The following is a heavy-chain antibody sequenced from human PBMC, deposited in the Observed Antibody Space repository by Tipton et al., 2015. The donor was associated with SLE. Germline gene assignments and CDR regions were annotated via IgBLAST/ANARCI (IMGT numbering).Heavy chain of an antibody. CDR1: GGSISSYY. CDR3: ARDSDYGDYVGYFDY. Sequence: LRLSCTVSGGSISSYYWSWIRQHPGKGLEWIGYIYYSGSTYYNPSLKSRVTISVDTSKNQFSLKLSSVTAADTAVYYCARDSDYGDYVGYFDYWGQGTLVTVSS. D-gene: IGHD4-17*01. CDR2: IYYSGST. V-gene: IGHV4-31*02. J-gene: IGHJ4*02.